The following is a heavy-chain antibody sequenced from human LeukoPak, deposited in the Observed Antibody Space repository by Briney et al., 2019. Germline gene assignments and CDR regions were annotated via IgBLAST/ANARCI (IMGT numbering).Heavy chain of an antibody. J-gene: IGHJ3*02. D-gene: IGHD3-22*01. CDR3: ARVRAVAITMIVVNAFDI. CDR1: GGSISSYC. V-gene: IGHV4-59*01. CDR2: IYYSGST. Sequence: PSETLTLTCNASGGSISSYCWHWIRQPPGKGLEWIGYIYYSGSTNYNPSLKSRVTISVDTSKNQLSLKLSSVTAADTAVYYCARVRAVAITMIVVNAFDIWGQGTMVTVSS.